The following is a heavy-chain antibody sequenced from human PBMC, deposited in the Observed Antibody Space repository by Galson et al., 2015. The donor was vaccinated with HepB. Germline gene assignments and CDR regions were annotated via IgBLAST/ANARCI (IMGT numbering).Heavy chain of an antibody. CDR1: GFIFDDYV. Sequence: SLRLSCAASGFIFDDYVMVWVRQAPGKGLEWVSGISRDSGNIGYADSVKGRFTISRENAKNSLYLQMNSLRPEDTALYYCGKGLGNYNTDAYDIWGQGTMVTVSS. CDR2: ISRDSGNI. CDR3: GKGLGNYNTDAYDI. V-gene: IGHV3-9*01. D-gene: IGHD5-24*01. J-gene: IGHJ3*02.